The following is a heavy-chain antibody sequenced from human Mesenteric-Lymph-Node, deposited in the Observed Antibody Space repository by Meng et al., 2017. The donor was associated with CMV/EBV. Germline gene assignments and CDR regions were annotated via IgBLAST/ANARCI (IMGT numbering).Heavy chain of an antibody. CDR2: INHSGST. CDR1: GGSCVGYD. CDR3: ARHQRWLKSEGGFNY. D-gene: IGHD4-23*01. V-gene: IGHV4-34*01. J-gene: IGHJ4*02. Sequence: QVQLQQGGSGVCKPSETLSLTCAVYGGSCVGYDWGWIRQPHGKGLEWIGEINHSGSTNYNPSLKSRVTISVDTSKNQFSLKLSSMTAEDTAVYYCARHQRWLKSEGGFNYWGQGTLVTVSS.